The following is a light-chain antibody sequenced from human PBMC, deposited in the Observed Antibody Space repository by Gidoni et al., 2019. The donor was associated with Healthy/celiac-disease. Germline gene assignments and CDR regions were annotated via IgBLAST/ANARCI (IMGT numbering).Light chain of an antibody. CDR3: QQRSAWPT. Sequence: EIVLTQSPATLSLSPGERATLSCRASQSVSSYLAWYQQKPGQAPRLLIYDASNRATGIPARFSGSGSGTDFTLTISSLEPEDFAVYYCQQRSAWPTFXQXTKLEIK. J-gene: IGKJ2*01. V-gene: IGKV3-11*01. CDR1: QSVSSY. CDR2: DAS.